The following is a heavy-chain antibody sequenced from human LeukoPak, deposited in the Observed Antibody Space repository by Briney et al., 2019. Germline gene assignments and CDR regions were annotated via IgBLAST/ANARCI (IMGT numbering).Heavy chain of an antibody. J-gene: IGHJ3*02. D-gene: IGHD3-22*01. CDR1: GGSISSYY. Sequence: SETLSLTCTVSGGSISSYYWSWIRQPPGKGLEWIGYIYYSGSTNYNPSLKSRVTISVDTSENQFSLKLSSVTAADTAVYYCARLGNYYDSSGYQTNAFDIWGQGTMVTVSS. CDR3: ARLGNYYDSSGYQTNAFDI. V-gene: IGHV4-59*08. CDR2: IYYSGST.